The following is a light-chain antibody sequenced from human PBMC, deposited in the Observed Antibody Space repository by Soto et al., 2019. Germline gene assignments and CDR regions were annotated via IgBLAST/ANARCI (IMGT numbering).Light chain of an antibody. CDR3: QQYKSYSALT. CDR1: QSISNW. Sequence: DIQMTQSPSTLSASVGDRVTITCRASQSISNWLVWYQQKPGKAPKLLIYKTSSLESGVPSRFSGSGSGTEFTLTISSLQPDDFATYYCQQYKSYSALTFGGGTKVEI. J-gene: IGKJ4*01. V-gene: IGKV1-5*03. CDR2: KTS.